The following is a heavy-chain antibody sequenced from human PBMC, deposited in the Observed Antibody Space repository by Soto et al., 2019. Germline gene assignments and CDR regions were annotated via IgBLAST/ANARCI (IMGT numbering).Heavy chain of an antibody. Sequence: GGSLRLSCAASGFTLSYYWMSWVRQAPGKGLEWVANIKEDGSEKYYVDYVKGRFTISRDNAQNSVFLQMNSLRVEDTAIYYCARDCSGGSCQYWGQGTLVTVSS. CDR3: ARDCSGGSCQY. CDR1: GFTLSYYW. CDR2: IKEDGSEK. V-gene: IGHV3-7*01. D-gene: IGHD2-15*01. J-gene: IGHJ4*02.